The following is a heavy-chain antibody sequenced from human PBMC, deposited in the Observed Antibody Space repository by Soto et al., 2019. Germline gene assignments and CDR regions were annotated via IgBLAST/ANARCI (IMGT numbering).Heavy chain of an antibody. Sequence: GGSLRLSCAASGFTFSSYEMNWVRQAPGKGLEWVSYISSSGSTIYYADSVKGRFTISRDNAKNSLYLQMNSLRAEDTAVYYCASLYRDGYNSPNDYWGQGTLVTVSS. D-gene: IGHD5-12*01. CDR2: ISSSGSTI. V-gene: IGHV3-48*03. J-gene: IGHJ4*02. CDR1: GFTFSSYE. CDR3: ASLYRDGYNSPNDY.